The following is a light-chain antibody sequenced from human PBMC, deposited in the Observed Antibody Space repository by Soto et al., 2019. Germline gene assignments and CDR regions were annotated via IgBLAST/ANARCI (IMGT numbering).Light chain of an antibody. J-gene: IGLJ3*02. CDR3: QSYDSSLSRRGV. CDR2: G. CDR1: SSNIGAGYP. Sequence: QSVLTQPPSVSGTPGQRVTISCTGSSSNIGAGYPVHWYQQLPGTAPKLLVAGNRPSGVPDRFSVSKSGASASLAITGLQAEDEADYYCQSYDSSLSRRGVFGGGTKLTVL. V-gene: IGLV1-40*01.